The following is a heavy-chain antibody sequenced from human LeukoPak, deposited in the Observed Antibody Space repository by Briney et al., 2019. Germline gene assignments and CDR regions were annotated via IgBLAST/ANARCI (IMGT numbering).Heavy chain of an antibody. D-gene: IGHD2-2*01. CDR2: ISGNSGST. J-gene: IGHJ4*02. CDR3: SKDPRARVPASVLL. V-gene: IGHV3-23*01. Sequence: GGSLRLFCAASELNSSLRARNGVRQARGKGLEWVSAISGNSGSTYYADSVKGRFTISRDNSKNTLYLQMNSLRADDTAVYYCSKDPRARVPASVLLWGQGTLVTVSS. CDR1: ELNSSLRA.